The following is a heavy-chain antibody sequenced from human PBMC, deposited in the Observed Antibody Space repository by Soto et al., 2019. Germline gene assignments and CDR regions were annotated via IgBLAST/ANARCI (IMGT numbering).Heavy chain of an antibody. CDR1: GYTFTSYD. Sequence: QVQLVQSGAEVKKPGASVKVSCKASGYTFTSYDINWVRQATGQGLEWMGWMNPNSGNTGYAQKFQGRVTMTRNTSISTAYMKLSSLRSEDTAVHYCARGYYDFWSGYYRGPKLGNWFERWGQGTLVTVSS. J-gene: IGHJ5*02. CDR2: MNPNSGNT. D-gene: IGHD3-3*01. V-gene: IGHV1-8*01. CDR3: ARGYYDFWSGYYRGPKLGNWFER.